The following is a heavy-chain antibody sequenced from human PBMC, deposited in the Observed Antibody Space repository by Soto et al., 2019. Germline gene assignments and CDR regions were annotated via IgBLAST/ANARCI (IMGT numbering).Heavy chain of an antibody. CDR1: VASFTCGS. D-gene: IGHD3-3*01. J-gene: IGHJ5*02. CDR3: ARDGDTAGDL. V-gene: IGHV4-4*07. Sequence: QVQLQESGPGLVKPSETLSLTCTVSVASFTCGSWSWIRQPAGKGLEWIGRVYSTESSIYNPYLTSRITISVDTSKNELSLKVASVTAADTAVYYCARDGDTAGDLWGQGTLVTVSS. CDR2: VYSTESS.